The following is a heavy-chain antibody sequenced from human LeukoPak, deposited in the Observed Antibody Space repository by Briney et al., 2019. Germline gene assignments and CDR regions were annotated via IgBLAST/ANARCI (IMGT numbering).Heavy chain of an antibody. V-gene: IGHV3-30*09. J-gene: IGHJ3*02. Sequence: GGSLRLSCAASGFTFSTYAMHWVRQAPGKGLEWVAVISYDGSSKYYADSVKGRFAISRDNSKNTLYLQMNSLRAEDTAVYYCARARSSYGYGDAFDIWGQGTMVTVSS. CDR3: ARARSSYGYGDAFDI. CDR1: GFTFSTYA. CDR2: ISYDGSSK. D-gene: IGHD5-18*01.